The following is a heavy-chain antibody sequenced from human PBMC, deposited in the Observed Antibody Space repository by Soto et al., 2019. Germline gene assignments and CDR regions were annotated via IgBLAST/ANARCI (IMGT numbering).Heavy chain of an antibody. CDR3: ARVRGDRYGYGYFDY. J-gene: IGHJ4*02. D-gene: IGHD5-18*01. CDR2: IIPIFGTA. Sequence: SVKVSCKASGGTFSSYAISWVRQAPGQGLEWMGGIIPIFGTANYAQKFQGRVTITADESTSTAYMELSSLRSEDTAVYYCARVRGDRYGYGYFDYWGQGNLVTVSS. V-gene: IGHV1-69*13. CDR1: GGTFSSYA.